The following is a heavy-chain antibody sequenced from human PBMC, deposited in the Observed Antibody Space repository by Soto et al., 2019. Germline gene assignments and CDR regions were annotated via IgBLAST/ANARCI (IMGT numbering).Heavy chain of an antibody. D-gene: IGHD2-8*01. CDR2: IKSKTDGGTT. V-gene: IGHV3-15*07. CDR1: AFTCSNAW. J-gene: IGHJ4*02. Sequence: GSSLRLSPETSAFTCSNAWVKCVRQAPGKGLEWVGRIKSKTDGGTTDYAAPVKGRFTISRDDSKNTLYLQMNSLKTEDTAVYYCTTFTVLMVHATLFDYWGQGT. CDR3: TTFTVLMVHATLFDY.